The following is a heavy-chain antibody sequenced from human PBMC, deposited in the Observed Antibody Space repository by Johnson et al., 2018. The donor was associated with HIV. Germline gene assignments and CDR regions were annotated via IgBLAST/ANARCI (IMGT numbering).Heavy chain of an antibody. Sequence: QVQLVESGGGVVQPERSLRLSCAASEFSFSTYAMRWVRQAPGKGLEGVAVISDDGTNTDYADAVKGRFTISRDNAKNSLYLQMNSLRAEDTALYYCAKVVGIAAAGWDAFDIWGQGTMVTVSS. CDR1: EFSFSTYA. CDR3: AKVVGIAAAGWDAFDI. V-gene: IGHV3-30-3*01. J-gene: IGHJ3*02. CDR2: ISDDGTNT. D-gene: IGHD6-13*01.